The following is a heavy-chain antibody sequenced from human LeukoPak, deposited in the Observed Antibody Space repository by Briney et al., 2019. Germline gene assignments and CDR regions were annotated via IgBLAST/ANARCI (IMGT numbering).Heavy chain of an antibody. V-gene: IGHV3-30*03. CDR1: GFNFNSYG. D-gene: IGHD6-13*01. CDR3: ARIRGEAAAFYYYYYGMDV. CDR2: ISYDGNAK. J-gene: IGHJ6*02. Sequence: PGGSLRLSCAASGFNFNSYGMNWVRQAPGKGLEWVAIISYDGNAKYYEDSLKGRFTIARDNSKNTLYLQMDSLRAEDTAVYYCARIRGEAAAFYYYYYGMDVWGQGTTVTVSS.